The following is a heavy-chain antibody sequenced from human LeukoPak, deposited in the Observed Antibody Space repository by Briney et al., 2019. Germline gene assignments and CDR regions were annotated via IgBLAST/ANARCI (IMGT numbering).Heavy chain of an antibody. V-gene: IGHV4-30-2*01. CDR3: ARARGSVDTAMYDAFDI. CDR1: GGSISSGGYY. CDR2: IYHSGST. Sequence: PSQTLSLTCTVSGGSISSGGYYWSWIRQPPGKGLEWIGYIYHSGSTYYNPSLKSRVTISVDRSKNQFSLKLSSVTAADTAVYYCARARGSVDTAMYDAFDIWGQGTMVTVSS. J-gene: IGHJ3*02. D-gene: IGHD5-18*01.